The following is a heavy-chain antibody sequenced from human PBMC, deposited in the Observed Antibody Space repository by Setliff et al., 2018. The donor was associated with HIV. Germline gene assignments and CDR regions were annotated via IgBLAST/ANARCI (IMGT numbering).Heavy chain of an antibody. J-gene: IGHJ4*02. CDR2: TNHSGST. D-gene: IGHD1-1*01. V-gene: IGHV4-34*01. Sequence: TLSLTCAVYGGSFSSYYWSWIRQPPGKGLEWIGETNHSGSTNYNPSLKSRVTISVDTSKNQFSLKVSSVTAADTAVYYCARERSLITNRRYFDSWGQGTLVTVSS. CDR1: GGSFSSYY. CDR3: ARERSLITNRRYFDS.